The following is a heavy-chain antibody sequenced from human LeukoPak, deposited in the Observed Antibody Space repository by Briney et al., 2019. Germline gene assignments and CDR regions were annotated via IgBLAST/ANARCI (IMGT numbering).Heavy chain of an antibody. D-gene: IGHD1-26*01. J-gene: IGHJ4*02. Sequence: PSETLSLTCSVSGGSISSYYWSWIRQPPGKGLEWIGYIHYSGSTNYNPSLKSRVTISVDTSKNQFSLKLSSVTAADMAVYYCAKPPYSGSYYGFDYWGQGTLVTVSS. CDR3: AKPPYSGSYYGFDY. CDR1: GGSISSYY. CDR2: IHYSGST. V-gene: IGHV4-59*08.